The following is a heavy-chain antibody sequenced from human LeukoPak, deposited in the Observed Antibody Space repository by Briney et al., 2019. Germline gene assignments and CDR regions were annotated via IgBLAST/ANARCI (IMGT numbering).Heavy chain of an antibody. CDR1: GGSISGYY. CDR3: ARDLSGIAGYTYGRGIDY. V-gene: IGHV4-59*01. D-gene: IGHD5-18*01. CDR2: IYYSGST. J-gene: IGHJ4*02. Sequence: SETLSLTCTVSGGSISGYYWSWIRQPPGKGLEYLGYIYYSGSTNYNPSLKSRVTISVDMSKNQFSLRLSSVTAADTAVYYCARDLSGIAGYTYGRGIDYWGQGTLVTVSS.